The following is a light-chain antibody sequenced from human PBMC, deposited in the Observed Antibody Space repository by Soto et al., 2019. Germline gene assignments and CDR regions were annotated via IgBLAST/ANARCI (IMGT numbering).Light chain of an antibody. Sequence: NFMLTQPHSVSESPGKTVTISCTRSSGSIASNYVQWYQQRPGRAPTTVIYEDNQRPSGVPDRFSGSIDSSSNSAALTISGLKAEDEADYYCQADGISVVVFGGGTKLTVL. CDR1: SGSIASNY. CDR2: EDN. CDR3: QADGISVVV. J-gene: IGLJ2*01. V-gene: IGLV6-57*04.